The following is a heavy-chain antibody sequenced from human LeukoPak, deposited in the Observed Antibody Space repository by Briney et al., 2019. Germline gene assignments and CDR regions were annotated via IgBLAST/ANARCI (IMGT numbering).Heavy chain of an antibody. V-gene: IGHV1-18*04. Sequence: EASVNVSCKASGYTFTSYYMHWVRQAPGQGLEWMGWISAYNGNANYAQKLQGRVTMTTDTSTSTAYMELRSLRSDDTAVYYCARTLGVVVAATAFDYWGQGTLVTVSS. J-gene: IGHJ4*02. CDR1: GYTFTSYY. D-gene: IGHD2-15*01. CDR2: ISAYNGNA. CDR3: ARTLGVVVAATAFDY.